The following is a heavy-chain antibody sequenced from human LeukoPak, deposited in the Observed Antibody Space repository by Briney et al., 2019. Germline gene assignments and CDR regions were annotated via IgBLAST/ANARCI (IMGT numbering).Heavy chain of an antibody. D-gene: IGHD1-1*01. CDR1: GGSISSYY. CDR3: ARDGGLGQRLAYYFDY. V-gene: IGHV4-59*01. Sequence: SETLSLTCTVSGGSISSYYWYWIRQPPGKGLEWIGYIYYSGSTNYNPSLKSRVTISVDTSKNQFSLKLSSVTAADTAVYYCARDGGLGQRLAYYFDYWGQGTLVTVSS. CDR2: IYYSGST. J-gene: IGHJ4*02.